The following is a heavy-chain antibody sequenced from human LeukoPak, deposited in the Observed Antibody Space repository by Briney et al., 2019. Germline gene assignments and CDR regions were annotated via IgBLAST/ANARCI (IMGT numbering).Heavy chain of an antibody. V-gene: IGHV1-18*01. CDR1: GSTSTNYG. CDR2: ISAYNGNT. D-gene: IGHD2-15*01. Sequence: ASVKVSCKASGSTSTNYGISWVRQAPGQGLEWLGWISAYNGNTNYAQKVQGRITMTTDTSTSTAYMELRSLRSDDTAVYYCARGDYCSGNSCYSYGYWGQGTLVTVSS. CDR3: ARGDYCSGNSCYSYGY. J-gene: IGHJ4*02.